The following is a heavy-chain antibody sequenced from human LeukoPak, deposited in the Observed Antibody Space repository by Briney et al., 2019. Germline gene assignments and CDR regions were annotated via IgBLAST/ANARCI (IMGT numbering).Heavy chain of an antibody. V-gene: IGHV4-34*01. J-gene: IGHJ4*02. D-gene: IGHD5-24*01. Sequence: PSETLSLTCAVYGGSFSGYYWSWIRQPPGKGLEWIGEINHSGSTNYNPSLKSRVTISVDTSKNQFSLKLSSVTAADTAVYYCARGRWDERWLQSVLDYWGQGTLVTVSS. CDR2: INHSGST. CDR3: ARGRWDERWLQSVLDY. CDR1: GGSFSGYY.